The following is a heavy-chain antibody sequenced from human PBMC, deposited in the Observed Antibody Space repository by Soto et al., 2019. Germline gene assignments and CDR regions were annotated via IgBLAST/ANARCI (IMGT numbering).Heavy chain of an antibody. CDR1: GFSLSTSGVG. V-gene: IGHV2-5*02. D-gene: IGHD3-3*01. Sequence: QITLKESGPTLVNPTQTLTLTCTFSGFSLSTSGVGVGWIRQPPGKALEWLALIYWDDDKRYSPSLKSRLTITKDTSKNQVVLTMTNMDPVDTATYYCAHRRYDFWSGYYKDWFDPWGQGTLVTVSS. CDR3: AHRRYDFWSGYYKDWFDP. J-gene: IGHJ5*02. CDR2: IYWDDDK.